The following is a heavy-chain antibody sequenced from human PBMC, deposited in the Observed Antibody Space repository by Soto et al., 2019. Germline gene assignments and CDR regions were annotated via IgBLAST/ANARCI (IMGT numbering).Heavy chain of an antibody. CDR3: ASHGKGYDILTGYDY. CDR2: ISGSGGST. J-gene: IGHJ4*02. V-gene: IGHV3-23*01. Sequence: GASLRLSCAASGFTFSSYAMSWVRQAPGKGLEWVSAISGSGGSTYYADSVKGRFTISRDNSKNTLYLQMNSLRAEVTAVYYCASHGKGYDILTGYDYWGQGTLVTVSS. D-gene: IGHD3-9*01. CDR1: GFTFSSYA.